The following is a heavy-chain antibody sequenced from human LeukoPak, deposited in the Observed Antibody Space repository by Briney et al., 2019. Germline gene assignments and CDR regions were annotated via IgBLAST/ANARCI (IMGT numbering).Heavy chain of an antibody. D-gene: IGHD3-9*01. J-gene: IGHJ4*02. CDR1: GFTFSSYS. CDR3: ARDADILTAYSFDY. V-gene: IGHV3-21*01. Sequence: GGSLRLSCAASGFTFSSYSMNWVRQAPGKGLEWVSSISSSSSYIYYGDSVKGRFTISRDNAKDSLYLQMNSLRAEDTAVYYCARDADILTAYSFDYWGQGTLVTVSS. CDR2: ISSSSSYI.